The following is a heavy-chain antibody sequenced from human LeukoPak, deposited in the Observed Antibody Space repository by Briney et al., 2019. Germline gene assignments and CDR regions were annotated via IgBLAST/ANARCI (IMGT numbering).Heavy chain of an antibody. D-gene: IGHD6-13*01. CDR3: ARDRASAGTGGAY. CDR1: GYTFTYHG. J-gene: IGHJ4*02. CDR2: ISSYNGNT. Sequence: ASVKVSCKASGYTFTYHGFSWVRQAPGQGLEWMGWISSYNGNTDYLEKFQGRLTMTTDTSTSTTYMELRSLTSDDTAVYYCARDRASAGTGGAYWGQGSLVTVSS. V-gene: IGHV1-18*01.